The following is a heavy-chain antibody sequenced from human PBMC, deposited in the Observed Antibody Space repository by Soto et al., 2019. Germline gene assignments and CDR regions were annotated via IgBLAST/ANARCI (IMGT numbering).Heavy chain of an antibody. CDR1: GFTLSNYG. CDR3: ARDLGYYDLWSGSDF. V-gene: IGHV3-33*01. J-gene: IGHJ4*02. D-gene: IGHD3-3*01. Sequence: QVQLVESGGGVVQPGRSLRLSCAASGFTLSNYGMHWVRQAPGKGLEWVAVIWYDGRNKFYADSVKGRFTISRDNSKNTLYLQMNSLRADDTAVYYCARDLGYYDLWSGSDFWGQGTLVTVSS. CDR2: IWYDGRNK.